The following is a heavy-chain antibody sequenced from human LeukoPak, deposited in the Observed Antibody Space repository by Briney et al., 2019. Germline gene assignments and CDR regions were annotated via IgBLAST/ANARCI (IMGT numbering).Heavy chain of an antibody. CDR1: RYTFTSYY. V-gene: IGHV1-46*01. CDR2: INPSGGST. J-gene: IGHJ4*02. D-gene: IGHD5-12*01. CDR3: ARDLRSGYDFNY. Sequence: ASVKVSCKASRYTFTSYYMHWVRQAPRQGLEWMGIINPSGGSTSYAQKFQGRVTMTRDTSTSTVYMELSSLRSEDTAVYYCARDLRSGYDFNYWGQGTLVTVSS.